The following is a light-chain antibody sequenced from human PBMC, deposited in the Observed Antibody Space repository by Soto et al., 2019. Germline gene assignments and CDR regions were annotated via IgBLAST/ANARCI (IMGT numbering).Light chain of an antibody. J-gene: IGLJ3*02. V-gene: IGLV2-8*01. Sequence: QSALTQPPSASGSPGQSVTISCTGTSSDVGAYKYVSWYQQYPGKAPKLMIYEVTKRPSGVPDRFSGYKSGNTASLTVSGLQAEDEADYYRTSYVGNDIWVFGGGTKLTVL. CDR2: EVT. CDR1: SSDVGAYKY. CDR3: TSYVGNDIWV.